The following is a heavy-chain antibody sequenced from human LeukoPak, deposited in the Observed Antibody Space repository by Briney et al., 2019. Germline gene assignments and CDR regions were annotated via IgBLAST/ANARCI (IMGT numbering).Heavy chain of an antibody. CDR3: ARVTAAGGTDDAFDV. V-gene: IGHV4-34*01. D-gene: IGHD2-21*02. CDR1: GGSFSSYY. Sequence: SETLSLTCAIYGGSFSSYYWSWIRQPPGKGLEWIGEINHSGGTNYNPSLKSRVTVSVDTSKNQFSLKVNSVTAADTAVYYCARVTAAGGTDDAFDVWGRGTMVTVSS. J-gene: IGHJ3*01. CDR2: INHSGGT.